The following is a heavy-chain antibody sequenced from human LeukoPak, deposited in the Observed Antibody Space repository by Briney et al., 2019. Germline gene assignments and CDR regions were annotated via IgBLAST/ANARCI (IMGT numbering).Heavy chain of an antibody. CDR3: ARVGRYCSSTSCYTSKLGYYYYYMDV. CDR2: IYYSGST. Sequence: SETLSLTCTVSGGSISSSSYYWGWIRQPPGKGLEWIGSIYYSGSTYYNPSLKSRVTISVDTPKNQFSLKLSSVTAADTAVYYCARVGRYCSSTSCYTSKLGYYYYYMDVWGKGTTVTVSS. V-gene: IGHV4-39*07. J-gene: IGHJ6*03. D-gene: IGHD2-2*02. CDR1: GGSISSSSYY.